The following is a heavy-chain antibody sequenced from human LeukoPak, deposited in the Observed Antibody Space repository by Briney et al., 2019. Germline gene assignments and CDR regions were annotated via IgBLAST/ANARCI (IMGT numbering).Heavy chain of an antibody. V-gene: IGHV3-30*03. J-gene: IGHJ4*02. CDR1: GFTFSSYG. D-gene: IGHD1-26*01. Sequence: GRSLRLSCAASGFTFSSYGMHWVRRAPGKGLEWVAVISYDGSNKYYADSVKGRFTISRDNSKNTLYLQMNSLRAEDTAVYYCATLTRGGGSYYLSLDYWGQGTLVTVSS. CDR3: ATLTRGGGSYYLSLDY. CDR2: ISYDGSNK.